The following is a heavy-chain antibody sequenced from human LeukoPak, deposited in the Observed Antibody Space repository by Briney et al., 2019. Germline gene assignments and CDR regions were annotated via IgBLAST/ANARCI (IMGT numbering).Heavy chain of an antibody. V-gene: IGHV4-61*02. CDR3: AREDGAALDFWTVNYYYYMDV. Sequence: SETLSLTCTVSGGSISSGSYYWSWIRQPAGKGLEWIGRIYTSGSTNYNPSLKSRVTISVDTSKNQFSLKLSSVTAADTAVYYCAREDGAALDFWTVNYYYYMDVWGKGTTVTVSS. D-gene: IGHD3/OR15-3a*01. CDR1: GGSISSGSYY. CDR2: IYTSGST. J-gene: IGHJ6*03.